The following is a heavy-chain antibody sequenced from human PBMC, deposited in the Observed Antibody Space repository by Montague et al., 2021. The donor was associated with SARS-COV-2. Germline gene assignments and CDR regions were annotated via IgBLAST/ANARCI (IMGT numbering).Heavy chain of an antibody. V-gene: IGHV4-34*01. CDR3: ARGRQHFNMIVVVMTGGEYYFDY. J-gene: IGHJ4*02. D-gene: IGHD3-22*01. CDR2: INHRGTS. CDR1: GGSFSDNY. Sequence: SETLSLTCAVYGGSFSDNYWSWIRKPPGKGLEWIGEINHRGTSNYNPSLKSRVSISVDTSKNQFSLYLGSVTAADTAVYYCARGRQHFNMIVVVMTGGEYYFDYGGRGTRVTVAS.